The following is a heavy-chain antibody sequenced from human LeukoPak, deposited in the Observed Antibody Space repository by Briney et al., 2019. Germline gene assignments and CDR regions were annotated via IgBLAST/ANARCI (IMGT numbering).Heavy chain of an antibody. J-gene: IGHJ4*02. CDR2: ISDSGGST. Sequence: GGSLRLSCAASGFTFSSYGMSWVRLAPGKGLEWVSAISDSGGSTSYADSVKGRFTISRDNSKNTLYLQMNSLRAEDTAVYYCAKSGPPYYYGSGSYPPFDYWGQGTLITVSS. CDR3: AKSGPPYYYGSGSYPPFDY. V-gene: IGHV3-23*01. D-gene: IGHD3-10*01. CDR1: GFTFSSYG.